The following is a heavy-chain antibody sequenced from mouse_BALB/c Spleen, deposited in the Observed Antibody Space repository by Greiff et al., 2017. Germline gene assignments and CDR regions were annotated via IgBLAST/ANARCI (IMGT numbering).Heavy chain of an antibody. CDR2: ISSGGST. D-gene: IGHD1-2*01. CDR3: ARGIPIHYYGYEAMDY. J-gene: IGHJ4*01. Sequence: EVQRVESGGGLVKPGGSLKLSCAASGFTFSSYAMSWVRQTPEKRLEWVASISSGGSTYYPDSVKGRFTISRDNARNILYLQMSSLRSEDTAMYYCARGIPIHYYGYEAMDYWGQGTSVTVSS. V-gene: IGHV5-6-5*01. CDR1: GFTFSSYA.